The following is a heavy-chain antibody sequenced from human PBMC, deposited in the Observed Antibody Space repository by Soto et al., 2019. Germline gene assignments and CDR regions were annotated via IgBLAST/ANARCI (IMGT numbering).Heavy chain of an antibody. CDR2: INPGSVTR. D-gene: IGHD3-16*01. CDR1: GLTFTTYN. V-gene: IGHV3-48*02. J-gene: IGHJ4*02. Sequence: EVQLVESGGGLVQPGGSLRLSCAVSGLTFTTYNFNWVRQAPGKGLEWISFINPGSVTRHYADSVEGRFNTSRDNAQNSFFLQRISLTDADTALYYCVRARKANSYVYFYWDQGALVTGSS. CDR3: VRARKANSYVYFY.